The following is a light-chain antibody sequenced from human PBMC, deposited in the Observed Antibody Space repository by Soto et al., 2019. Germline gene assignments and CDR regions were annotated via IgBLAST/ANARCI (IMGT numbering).Light chain of an antibody. CDR1: QSVSGSY. CDR2: GAS. CDR3: QQYSNWPPIT. V-gene: IGKV3-20*01. J-gene: IGKJ5*01. Sequence: EIVLTQSPGTLSLSPGERAALSCRASQSVSGSYVAWYQQKPGQPPRLLIYGASSRATGIPDRFSGSGSGTDFTLTISSLQSEDFAVYYCQQYSNWPPITFGQGTRLEIK.